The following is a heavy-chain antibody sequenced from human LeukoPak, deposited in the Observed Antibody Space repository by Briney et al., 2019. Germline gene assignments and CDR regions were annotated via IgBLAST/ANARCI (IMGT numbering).Heavy chain of an antibody. CDR3: ARDGGDGYNFYY. CDR2: INPNGGVT. V-gene: IGHV1-2*02. J-gene: IGHJ4*02. D-gene: IGHD5-24*01. CDR1: GCTFSGYY. Sequence: GASVKVSCKASGCTFSGYYMHWLRQAPGQGLEWMGWINPNGGVTNYAQKFQGRVTMTRDTSISTAYMELSRLRSDDTAVYYCARDGGDGYNFYYWGQGTLVTVSS.